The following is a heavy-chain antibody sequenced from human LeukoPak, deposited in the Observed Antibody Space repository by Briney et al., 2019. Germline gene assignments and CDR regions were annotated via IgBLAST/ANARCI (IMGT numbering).Heavy chain of an antibody. Sequence: GGSLRLSCAASGFTFSSYDMHWVRQAPGKGREWGAVMSNDGINGNYADSVKGRFTVSRDICKSILYLQMNGLRGDDTAVYYCAKEDYGGNSRWLDPWGQGTLVTVSS. D-gene: IGHD4-23*01. CDR2: MSNDGING. V-gene: IGHV3-30*18. CDR3: AKEDYGGNSRWLDP. J-gene: IGHJ5*02. CDR1: GFTFSSYD.